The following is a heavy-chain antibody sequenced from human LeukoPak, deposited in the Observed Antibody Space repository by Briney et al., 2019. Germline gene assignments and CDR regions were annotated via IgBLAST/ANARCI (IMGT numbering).Heavy chain of an antibody. J-gene: IGHJ6*02. CDR1: GFTFDDYA. Sequence: GGSLRLSCAASGFTFDDYAMHWVRQAPGGGLEWVSLISWDGGSTYYADSVKGLSTISRDTSNNSLYLQMNSLRAEGAALCYCARAVWSGSWYMYIWG. CDR3: ARAVWSGSWYMYI. V-gene: IGHV3-43D*03. CDR2: ISWDGGST. D-gene: IGHD3-3*01.